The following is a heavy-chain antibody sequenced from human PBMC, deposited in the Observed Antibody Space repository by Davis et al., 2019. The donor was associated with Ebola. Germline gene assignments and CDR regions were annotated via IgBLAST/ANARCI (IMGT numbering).Heavy chain of an antibody. CDR1: GYTFTSYD. D-gene: IGHD3-10*01. J-gene: IGHJ4*02. V-gene: IGHV1-8*01. CDR2: MNPSSGNT. Sequence: ASVKVSCKASGYTFTSYDINWVRQATGQGLEWMGWMNPSSGNTGFAQKFQGRITMTRNTSISTAYMELSSLRSEDTAVYYCARAPTWSQINYYCFDYWGQGTLVTVSS. CDR3: ARAPTWSQINYYCFDY.